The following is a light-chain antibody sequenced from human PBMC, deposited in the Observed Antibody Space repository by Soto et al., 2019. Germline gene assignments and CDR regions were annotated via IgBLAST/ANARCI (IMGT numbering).Light chain of an antibody. CDR3: QQYNTYPLT. J-gene: IGKJ4*01. CDR2: KAS. Sequence: DILMTHSPSTLSASVGDSVTITCRASQSISPWLAWYQQKPGKAPTLLIYKASSLEGGVPSRFSGSGSGTDFNITISSLQPDDFATYYCQQYNTYPLTFGGGTTVEIK. CDR1: QSISPW. V-gene: IGKV1-5*03.